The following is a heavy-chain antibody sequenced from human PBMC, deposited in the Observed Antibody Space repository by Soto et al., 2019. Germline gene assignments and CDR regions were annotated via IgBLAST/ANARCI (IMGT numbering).Heavy chain of an antibody. CDR1: GYTFTSYG. J-gene: IGHJ6*02. CDR3: ARAGYCSSTSCHYYYGMDV. Sequence: QVELVQSGAEVKKPGASVKVSCKASGYTFTSYGISWVRQAPGQGLEWMGWISAYNGNTNYAQKLQGRVTMTTDTSTSTAYMELRSLRSDDTAVYYCARAGYCSSTSCHYYYGMDVWGQGTTVTVSS. D-gene: IGHD2-2*01. V-gene: IGHV1-18*04. CDR2: ISAYNGNT.